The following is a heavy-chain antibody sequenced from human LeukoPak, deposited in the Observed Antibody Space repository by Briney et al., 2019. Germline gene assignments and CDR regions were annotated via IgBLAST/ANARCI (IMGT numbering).Heavy chain of an antibody. CDR2: NSVCNGNT. Sequence: GASVKVSCKASGYTFTSYGISWVRQAPGQGLEWLGWNSVCNGNTNYAQKFQGRVIMTTDSSTSTAYMELRSLTSDDTAVYYCARGFWFGELLEGFDYWGQGTLVTVSS. CDR3: ARGFWFGELLEGFDY. V-gene: IGHV1-18*01. J-gene: IGHJ4*02. CDR1: GYTFTSYG. D-gene: IGHD3-10*01.